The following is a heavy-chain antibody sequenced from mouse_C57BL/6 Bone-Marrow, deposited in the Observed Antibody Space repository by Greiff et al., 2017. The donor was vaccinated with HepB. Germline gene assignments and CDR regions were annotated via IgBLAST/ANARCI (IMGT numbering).Heavy chain of an antibody. Sequence: VQLQQSGAELVRPGASVKLSCTASGFNIKDDYMHWVKQSPEQGLEWIGWIDTENGDTEYASKFQGKGTITADTSSNTAYLQLSSLTSEDTAVYYCTSAYYGSSQAWFAYWGQGTLVTVSA. V-gene: IGHV14-4*01. J-gene: IGHJ3*01. CDR2: IDTENGDT. D-gene: IGHD1-1*01. CDR3: TSAYYGSSQAWFAY. CDR1: GFNIKDDY.